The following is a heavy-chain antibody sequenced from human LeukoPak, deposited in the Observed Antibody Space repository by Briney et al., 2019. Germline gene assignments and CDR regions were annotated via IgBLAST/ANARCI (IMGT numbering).Heavy chain of an antibody. CDR3: ARECSSTTCYTRSFDP. Sequence: SSETLSLTCIVSGYSISSGYYWGWIRQPPGKGLEWIGNLYHSRSTYYNPSLRSRATISGDTSKNQFSLSLSSVTAADTAVYYCARECSSTTCYTRSFDPWGQGTLVTVSS. CDR1: GYSISSGYY. D-gene: IGHD2-2*02. J-gene: IGHJ5*02. V-gene: IGHV4-38-2*02. CDR2: LYHSRST.